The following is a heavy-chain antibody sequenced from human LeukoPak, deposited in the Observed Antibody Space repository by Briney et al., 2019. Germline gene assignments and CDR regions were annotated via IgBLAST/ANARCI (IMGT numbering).Heavy chain of an antibody. CDR3: ARRVELRSYFDY. CDR1: GGSISSSSYY. CDR2: IYYSGST. J-gene: IGHJ4*02. D-gene: IGHD1-7*01. V-gene: IGHV4-39*01. Sequence: SETLSLTCTVSGGSISSSSYYWGWIRQPPGKGLEWIGSIYYSGSTCYNPSLKSRVTISVDTSKNQFSLKLSSVTAADTAVYYCARRVELRSYFDYWGQGTLVTVSS.